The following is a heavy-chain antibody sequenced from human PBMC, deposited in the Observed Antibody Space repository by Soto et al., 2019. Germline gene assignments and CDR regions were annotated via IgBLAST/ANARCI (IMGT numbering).Heavy chain of an antibody. V-gene: IGHV4-59*08. J-gene: IGHJ1*01. CDR3: ARSREQLAGAEYFQH. D-gene: IGHD6-13*01. CDR2: IYYSGST. Sequence: SETLPLTCTVSGGSISSYYWSWIRQPPGKGLEWIGYIYYSGSTNYNPSLKSRVTISVDTSENQFSLKLSSVTAADTAVYYCARSREQLAGAEYFQHWGQGTLVTVS. CDR1: GGSISSYY.